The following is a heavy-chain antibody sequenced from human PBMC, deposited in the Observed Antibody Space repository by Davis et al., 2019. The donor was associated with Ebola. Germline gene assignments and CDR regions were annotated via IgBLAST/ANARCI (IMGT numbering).Heavy chain of an antibody. CDR1: GASISSYY. J-gene: IGHJ3*02. V-gene: IGHV4-59*12. D-gene: IGHD3-9*01. CDR2: IYYSGST. Sequence: MPSETLSLTRSVSGASISSYYWSWLRQPPGKGLEWIGYIYYSGSTNYNPSLKSRVTISVDTSKNQSSLKLSSVTPEDTAVYYCAREERRYAKGAFDIWGQGTMVTVSS. CDR3: AREERRYAKGAFDI.